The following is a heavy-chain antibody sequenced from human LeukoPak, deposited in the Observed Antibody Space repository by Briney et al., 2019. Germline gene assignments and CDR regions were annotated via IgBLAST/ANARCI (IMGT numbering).Heavy chain of an antibody. CDR3: ARVAGSHYMDV. CDR1: GYTLTSYG. Sequence: ASVTVSCKASGYTLTSYGLSWVRQAPGQGLEWMGWISGNSVNTNPAQNLQGRVTMTKDTPTNTAYMELRSLRSDDTAVYFCARVAGSHYMDVWGKGTTVTVSS. J-gene: IGHJ6*03. D-gene: IGHD2-15*01. V-gene: IGHV1-18*01. CDR2: ISGNSVNT.